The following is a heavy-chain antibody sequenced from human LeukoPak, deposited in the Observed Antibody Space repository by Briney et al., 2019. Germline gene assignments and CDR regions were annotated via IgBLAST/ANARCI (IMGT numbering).Heavy chain of an antibody. V-gene: IGHV1-69*05. CDR3: ATRLDPDFWSGYYSGNVYYYYYYMDV. CDR1: GGTFSSYA. Sequence: SVKVSCKASGGTFSSYAISWVRQAPGQGLEWMGGIIPIFGTANYAQKFQGRVTITTDESTSTAYMELSSLRSEDTAVYYCATRLDPDFWSGYYSGNVYYYYYYMDVWGKGTTVTVSS. D-gene: IGHD3-3*01. CDR2: IIPIFGTA. J-gene: IGHJ6*03.